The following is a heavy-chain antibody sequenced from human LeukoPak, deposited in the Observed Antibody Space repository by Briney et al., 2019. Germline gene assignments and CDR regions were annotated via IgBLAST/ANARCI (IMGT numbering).Heavy chain of an antibody. Sequence: GASVKVSCKASGYTFTSYGISWVRQAPGQGLEWMGWISAYNGNTNYAQKLQGRVTMTTDASTSTAYMELRSLRSDDTAVYYCARDREYYDILTGYYLPDYWGQGTLVTVSS. CDR2: ISAYNGNT. V-gene: IGHV1-18*01. D-gene: IGHD3-9*01. J-gene: IGHJ4*02. CDR3: ARDREYYDILTGYYLPDY. CDR1: GYTFTSYG.